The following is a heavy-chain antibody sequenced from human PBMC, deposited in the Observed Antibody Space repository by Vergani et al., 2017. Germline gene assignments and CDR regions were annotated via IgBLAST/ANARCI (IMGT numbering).Heavy chain of an antibody. CDR3: ARVPCSGGSCYSQNWFDP. CDR1: GYTFTSYG. Sequence: QVQLVQSGAEVKKPGASVKVSCKASGYTFTSYGISWVRQAPGQGLEWMGWISAYNGNTNYAQKLQGRVTMTTDTSTSTAYMELRSLRSDDTAVYYCARVPCSGGSCYSQNWFDPWGHGTLVTVSS. D-gene: IGHD2-15*01. J-gene: IGHJ5*02. CDR2: ISAYNGNT. V-gene: IGHV1-18*01.